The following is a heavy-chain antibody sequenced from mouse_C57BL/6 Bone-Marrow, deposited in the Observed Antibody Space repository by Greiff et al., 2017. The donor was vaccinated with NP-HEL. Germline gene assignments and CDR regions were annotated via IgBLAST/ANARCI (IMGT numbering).Heavy chain of an antibody. Sequence: VQLQQPGAELVKPGASVKMSCKASGYTFTSYWITWVKQRPGQGLEGIGDIYPGGGSPNYNKKFKSKSTLTVDTSSSTAMRQLSSLTSEDSAVDYCARSELGYWGQGTTLTVSS. CDR1: GYTFTSYW. J-gene: IGHJ2*01. CDR3: ARSELGY. CDR2: IYPGGGSP. D-gene: IGHD3-3*01. V-gene: IGHV1-55*01.